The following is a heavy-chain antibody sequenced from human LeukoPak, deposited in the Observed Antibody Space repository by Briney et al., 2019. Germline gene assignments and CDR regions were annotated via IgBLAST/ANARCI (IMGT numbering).Heavy chain of an antibody. D-gene: IGHD3-22*01. Sequence: KSSETLSLTCTVSGGSISSYYWSWIRQPPGKGLEWIGYIYYSGSTNYNPSLKSRVTISVDTSKNQFSLKLSSVTAADTAVYYCARDRDSSGYYYVPYYWGQGTLVTVSS. CDR1: GGSISSYY. V-gene: IGHV4-59*12. J-gene: IGHJ4*02. CDR2: IYYSGST. CDR3: ARDRDSSGYYYVPYY.